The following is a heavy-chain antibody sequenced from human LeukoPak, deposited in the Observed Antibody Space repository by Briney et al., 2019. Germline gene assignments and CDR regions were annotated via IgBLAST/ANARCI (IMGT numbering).Heavy chain of an antibody. D-gene: IGHD3-10*01. V-gene: IGHV3-21*01. CDR2: ISRSGDYI. Sequence: GGSLRLSCAASGFNFSYYTMNWVRQAPGKGLEWVSSISRSGDYIYYTDSVKGRFTMSRGNAKNSLYLQMNSLRAEDTAVYYCARDRGIDYWGQGTLVTVSS. CDR1: GFNFSYYT. J-gene: IGHJ4*02. CDR3: ARDRGIDY.